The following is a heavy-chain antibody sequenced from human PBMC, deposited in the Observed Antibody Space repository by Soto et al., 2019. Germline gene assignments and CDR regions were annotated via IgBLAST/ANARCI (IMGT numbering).Heavy chain of an antibody. D-gene: IGHD6-13*01. J-gene: IGHJ6*02. CDR3: AKGIAALYYYYGMDV. Sequence: GGSLRLSCAASGFTFSSYGMHWVRQAPGKGLEWVAVISYDGSNKYYADSVKGRFTISRDNSKNTLYLQTNSLRAEDTAVYYCAKGIAALYYYYGMDVWGQGTTVTVSS. CDR1: GFTFSSYG. CDR2: ISYDGSNK. V-gene: IGHV3-30*18.